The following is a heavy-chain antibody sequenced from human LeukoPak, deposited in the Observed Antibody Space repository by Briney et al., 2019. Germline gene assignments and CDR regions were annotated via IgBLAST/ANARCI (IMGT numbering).Heavy chain of an antibody. V-gene: IGHV3-66*01. Sequence: GGSLRLSCAASGFTVSSNSMTWVCQAPGKGLEWVALIFGGGSRYYADSVKGRFTISRDNAKNSLYLQMNSLRAEDTSVYYCARDESLDAFDIWGQGTMVTVSS. CDR1: GFTVSSNS. CDR2: IFGGGSR. J-gene: IGHJ3*02. CDR3: ARDESLDAFDI.